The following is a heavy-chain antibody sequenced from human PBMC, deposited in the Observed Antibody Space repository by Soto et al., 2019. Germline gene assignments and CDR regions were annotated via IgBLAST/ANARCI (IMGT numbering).Heavy chain of an antibody. CDR3: ASNAFDY. D-gene: IGHD2-8*01. J-gene: IGHJ4*02. CDR2: INTANGTT. CDR1: GYIFTDYP. V-gene: IGHV1-3*04. Sequence: QVQFLQSGAEVKKPGASVRVSCKTSGYIFTDYPIHWVRQAPGRGLEWVAWINTANGTTRYSPKLQGRVSLTTDTSARTAYMQLIGLRSDDTAVYYCASNAFDYWGPGTMVAVS.